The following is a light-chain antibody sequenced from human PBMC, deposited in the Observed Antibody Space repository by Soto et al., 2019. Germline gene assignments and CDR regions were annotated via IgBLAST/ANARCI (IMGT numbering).Light chain of an antibody. CDR2: GSF. Sequence: EIVLTQSPATPSLSPGERATLSCRASLDVGSDLAWYQQKPGQPPRLLISGSFTRATGVPPRFSGAGSGTDFTLTISSLQSDDFAIYYCQQYRNWPPLTFGGGTKVEI. J-gene: IGKJ4*01. CDR3: QQYRNWPPLT. V-gene: IGKV3-15*01. CDR1: LDVGSD.